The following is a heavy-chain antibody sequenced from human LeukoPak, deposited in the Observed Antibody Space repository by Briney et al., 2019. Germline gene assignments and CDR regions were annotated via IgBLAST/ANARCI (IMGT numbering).Heavy chain of an antibody. J-gene: IGHJ6*02. CDR2: VDPEDSET. CDR1: GYTPTELF. V-gene: IGHV1-24*01. CDR3: ARDIPLVVVAATTDSYSMDV. D-gene: IGHD2-15*01. Sequence: ASLNVSCMLSGYTPTELFMHWVRPAPRKGLEWMGGVDPEDSETIYAQKLQGRVTMTTDTSTSTAYMELRSLRSDDTAVYYCARDIPLVVVAATTDSYSMDVWGQGTTVTVSS.